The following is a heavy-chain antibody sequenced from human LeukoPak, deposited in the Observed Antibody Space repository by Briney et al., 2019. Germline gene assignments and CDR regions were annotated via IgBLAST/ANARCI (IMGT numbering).Heavy chain of an antibody. D-gene: IGHD6-19*01. CDR3: ARVKPSVADPHAHYFDY. CDR1: TGSISSSSYY. V-gene: IGHV4-39*07. Sequence: PSETLSLTCTVSTGSISSSSYYWGWIRQPPGKGLEWIGSIYYSGSTYYNPSLKSRVSISVDTSKNQFSLKLSSVTAADTAVYYCARVKPSVADPHAHYFDYWGQGTLVTVSS. J-gene: IGHJ4*02. CDR2: IYYSGST.